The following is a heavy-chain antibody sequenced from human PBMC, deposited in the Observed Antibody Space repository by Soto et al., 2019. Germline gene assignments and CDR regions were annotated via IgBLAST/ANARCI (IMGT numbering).Heavy chain of an antibody. V-gene: IGHV3-21*01. CDR2: ISSSSSYI. CDR3: ARDRTVAAAVDY. Sequence: GGSLRLSCAASGFTFSSYSMNWVRQAPGKGLEWVSSISSSSSYIYYADSVKGRFTISRDNAKNSLYLQMNSLRAEDTAVYYCARDRTVAAAVDYCGQGTLVTVSS. J-gene: IGHJ4*02. CDR1: GFTFSSYS. D-gene: IGHD6-25*01.